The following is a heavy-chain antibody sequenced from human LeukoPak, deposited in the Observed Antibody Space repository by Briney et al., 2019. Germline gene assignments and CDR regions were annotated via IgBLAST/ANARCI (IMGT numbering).Heavy chain of an antibody. V-gene: IGHV3-21*01. CDR1: GFTFSSYS. J-gene: IGHJ4*02. CDR2: ISSSSSYI. Sequence: GGSLRLSCAASGFTFSSYSMNWVRQAPGKGLEWVSSISSSSSYIYYADSVKGRFTISRDNAKNSLYLQMNSLRAEDTAVCYCARDLTRYFDYWGQGTLVTVSS. D-gene: IGHD1-14*01. CDR3: ARDLTRYFDY.